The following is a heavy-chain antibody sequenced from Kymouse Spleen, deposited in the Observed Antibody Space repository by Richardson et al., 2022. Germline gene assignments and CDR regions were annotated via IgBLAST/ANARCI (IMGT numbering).Heavy chain of an antibody. CDR3: ARSDYSNWYFDL. Sequence: QVQLQESGPGLVKPSETLSLTCTVSGGSISSYYWSWIRQPPGKGLEWIGYIYYSGSTNYNPSLKSRVTISVDTSKNQFSLKLSSVTAADTAVYYCARSDYSNWYFDLWGRGTLVTVSS. D-gene: IGHD4-11,IGHD4-11*01. CDR2: IYYSGST. J-gene: IGHJ2*01. CDR1: GGSISSYY. V-gene: IGHV4-59*01.